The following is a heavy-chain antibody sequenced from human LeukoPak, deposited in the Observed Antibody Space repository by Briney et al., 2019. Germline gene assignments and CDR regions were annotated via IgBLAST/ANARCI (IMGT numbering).Heavy chain of an antibody. D-gene: IGHD3-10*01. CDR1: GGSISSYY. Sequence: SETLSLTCTVSGGSISSYYWSWIRQPPGKGLEWIGYIYYSGSTNYNPSLKSRVTISVDTSKNQFSLKLSSVTAADTAVYYCARTSITMVRGVIIKARYYFGYWGQGTLVTVSS. CDR3: ARTSITMVRGVIIKARYYFGY. CDR2: IYYSGST. V-gene: IGHV4-59*08. J-gene: IGHJ4*02.